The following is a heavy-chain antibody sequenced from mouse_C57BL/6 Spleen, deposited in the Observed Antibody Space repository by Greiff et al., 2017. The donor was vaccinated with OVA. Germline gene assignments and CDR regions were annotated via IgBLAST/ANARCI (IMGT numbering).Heavy chain of an antibody. CDR2: ISSGSSTI. V-gene: IGHV5-17*01. Sequence: EVQRVESGGGLVKPGGSLKLSCAASGFTFSDYGMHWVRQAPEKGLEWVAYISSGSSTIYYADTMKGRFTISRDNAKNTLFLQMTSLRSEDTAMYYCARVNYDYAMDYWGQGTSVTVSS. J-gene: IGHJ4*01. CDR1: GFTFSDYG. D-gene: IGHD2-1*01. CDR3: ARVNYDYAMDY.